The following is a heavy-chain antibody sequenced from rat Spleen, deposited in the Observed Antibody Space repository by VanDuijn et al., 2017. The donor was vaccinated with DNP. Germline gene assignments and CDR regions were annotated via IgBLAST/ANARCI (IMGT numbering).Heavy chain of an antibody. CDR1: GFTFSNYD. J-gene: IGHJ2*01. V-gene: IGHV5-7*01. Sequence: EVQLVKSGGGLVQPGRSMKLSCAASGFTFSNYDMAWVRQAPKKGLEWVATISYDGSSTYYRDSVKGRFTISRDNAKSTLYLQMDSLRSEDTATYYCTTPNQGDYFDYWGQGVMVTVSS. D-gene: IGHD3-4*01. CDR3: TTPNQGDYFDY. CDR2: ISYDGSST.